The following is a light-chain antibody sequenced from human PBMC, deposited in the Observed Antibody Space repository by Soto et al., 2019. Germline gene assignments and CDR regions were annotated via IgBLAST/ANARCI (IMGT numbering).Light chain of an antibody. CDR2: DVS. V-gene: IGLV2-14*01. J-gene: IGLJ3*02. Sequence: QSVLTQPASVSGSPGQSITISCTGTSSDVGGYNYVSWYQQHPGKAPKLMIYDVSNRLSGVSNRFSGSKSGNTASLTISGLQAEDEADYYCSSYTSSTFWVFGGGTKLTVL. CDR1: SSDVGGYNY. CDR3: SSYTSSTFWV.